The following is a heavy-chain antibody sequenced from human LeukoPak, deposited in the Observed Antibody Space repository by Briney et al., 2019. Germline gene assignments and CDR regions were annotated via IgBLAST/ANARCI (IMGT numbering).Heavy chain of an antibody. Sequence: ASVKVSCKASGYTFTVYAIHWVRQAPGQRLEWMGWINAGKGNTKYSQEFQGRVTITRDTSASTAYMELSSLRSEDTAVYYCARVDTAMVTGYYYYYYMDVWGKGTTVTVSS. D-gene: IGHD5-18*01. CDR2: INAGKGNT. CDR3: ARVDTAMVTGYYYYYYMDV. V-gene: IGHV1-3*03. CDR1: GYTFTVYA. J-gene: IGHJ6*03.